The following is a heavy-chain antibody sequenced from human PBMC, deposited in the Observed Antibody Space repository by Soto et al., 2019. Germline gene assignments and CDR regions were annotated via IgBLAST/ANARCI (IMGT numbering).Heavy chain of an antibody. V-gene: IGHV4-4*07. CDR2: IYTSGST. Sequence: SETPSLTCPVSGGSISSYYLSWIRQRSGKGLEWIGRIYTSGSTNYNPSIKSRVTMSVDTSKNQFSLKLSYVTAADTAVYYCARDESTQYYYYGMDVWGQGTTVTVSS. J-gene: IGHJ6*02. D-gene: IGHD2-15*01. CDR1: GGSISSYY. CDR3: ARDESTQYYYYGMDV.